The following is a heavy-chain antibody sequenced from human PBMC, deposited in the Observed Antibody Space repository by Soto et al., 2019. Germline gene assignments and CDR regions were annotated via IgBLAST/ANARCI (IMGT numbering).Heavy chain of an antibody. CDR3: ARRQHSLNTYFDY. Sequence: SETLSLTCTVSGGSISSSSYYWGWIRQPPGKGLEWIGSIYYSGSTYYNPSLKSRVTISVDTSKNQFSLKLSSVTAADTAVYYCARRQHSLNTYFDYWGQGTLVTVSS. J-gene: IGHJ4*02. D-gene: IGHD2-21*01. CDR1: GGSISSSSYY. V-gene: IGHV4-39*01. CDR2: IYYSGST.